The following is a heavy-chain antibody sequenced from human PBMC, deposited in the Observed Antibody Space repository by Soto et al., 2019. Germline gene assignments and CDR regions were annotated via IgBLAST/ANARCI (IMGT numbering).Heavy chain of an antibody. CDR3: ARGFIPENY. Sequence: QVHLVQSEGEVKKPGASVKVSCKTSGYTLSDYGVSWVRQAPGQGLEWMGWINTYNGNTKYEHKFQGRVTLTTDASTRTVFLELTSLKFDDAAVYYCARGFIPENYWGQGTRITVSS. D-gene: IGHD2-2*01. CDR1: GYTLSDYG. CDR2: INTYNGNT. V-gene: IGHV1-18*01. J-gene: IGHJ4*02.